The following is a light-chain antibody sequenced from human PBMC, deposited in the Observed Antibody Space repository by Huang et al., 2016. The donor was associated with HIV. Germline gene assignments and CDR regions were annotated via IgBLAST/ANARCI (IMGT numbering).Light chain of an antibody. V-gene: IGKV1-39*01. Sequence: DIQMTQSQSSLSASIGDRVTMSCRASQTVDMYLNWYQQTPGRAPKLLIYAASNLQSDVPSRFSGTGSGTNFTLTISSLQPEDFVIYFCQQTYNVPRTFGQGTALEIK. J-gene: IGKJ2*01. CDR1: QTVDMY. CDR2: AAS. CDR3: QQTYNVPRT.